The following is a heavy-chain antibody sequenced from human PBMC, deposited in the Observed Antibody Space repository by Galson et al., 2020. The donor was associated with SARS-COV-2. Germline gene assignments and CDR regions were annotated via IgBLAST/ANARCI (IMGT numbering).Heavy chain of an antibody. CDR3: ARDSGWLSVN. D-gene: IGHD6-19*01. V-gene: IGHV3-23*01. Sequence: GGSLRLSCVVSGTSFSNYAMSWVRQAPGTGPEWVSGISSNGGDTFYVGSVQGRFTISRDNSKDTVYLQMNSLRAEYTAVYYCARDSGWLSVNWGQGTLVTVSS. CDR2: ISSNGGDT. CDR1: GTSFSNYA. J-gene: IGHJ4*02.